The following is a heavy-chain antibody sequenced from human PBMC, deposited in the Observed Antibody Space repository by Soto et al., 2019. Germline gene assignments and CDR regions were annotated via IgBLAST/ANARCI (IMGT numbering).Heavy chain of an antibody. V-gene: IGHV1-69*01. Sequence: QVQLVQSGAEVQKPGSSVKVSCKASGGTFRSYALSWVRQAPGQGLEWMGGIIPILSTANYAQEFQGRVTITADESTSTAYMELSSLRSEDTAVYYCARDLYSSIAARRLNYWGQGTLVTVSS. CDR1: GGTFRSYA. CDR3: ARDLYSSIAARRLNY. J-gene: IGHJ4*02. CDR2: IIPILSTA. D-gene: IGHD6-6*01.